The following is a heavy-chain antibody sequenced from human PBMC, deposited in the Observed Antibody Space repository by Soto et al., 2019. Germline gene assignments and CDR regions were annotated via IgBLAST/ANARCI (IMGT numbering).Heavy chain of an antibody. Sequence: PGGSLRLSCAASGFTFNTYEMHWVRQAPGKGLEWVSYISGSGGTIYYADSVKGRFTISRDNSKNTLYLQMNSLRAEDTAVYYCATTLFQDDYGDYTTAWDYYGMDVWGQGTTVTVSS. CDR1: GFTFNTYE. CDR3: ATTLFQDDYGDYTTAWDYYGMDV. CDR2: ISGSGGTI. D-gene: IGHD4-17*01. J-gene: IGHJ6*02. V-gene: IGHV3-48*03.